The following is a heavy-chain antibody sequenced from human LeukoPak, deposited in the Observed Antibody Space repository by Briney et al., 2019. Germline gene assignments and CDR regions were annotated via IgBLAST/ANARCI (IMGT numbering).Heavy chain of an antibody. D-gene: IGHD3-10*01. V-gene: IGHV3-74*01. J-gene: IGHJ4*02. CDR2: MESDGSTT. CDR1: RFTLSSYW. Sequence: PGGSLRLTCVASRFTLSSYWMHWVRQAPGKGLVWVSRMESDGSTTTYADSVKGRFTISRDNAKNTLYLQLNSLRAEDTAVYYCARGYGSGSSLPFDYWGQGTLVTVSS. CDR3: ARGYGSGSSLPFDY.